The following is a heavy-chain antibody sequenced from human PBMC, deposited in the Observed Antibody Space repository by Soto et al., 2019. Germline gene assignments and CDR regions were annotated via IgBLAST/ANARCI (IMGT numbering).Heavy chain of an antibody. Sequence: SLTCAVYGGSFSGYYWSWIRQPPGKGLEWIGEINHSGSTNYNPSLKSRVTISADTSMNQFSLALTSVTAADTAMYYCARGPTTEKVDSWGQGILVTVSS. V-gene: IGHV4-34*09. D-gene: IGHD1-1*01. CDR3: ARGPTTEKVDS. CDR1: GGSFSGYY. CDR2: INHSGST. J-gene: IGHJ4*02.